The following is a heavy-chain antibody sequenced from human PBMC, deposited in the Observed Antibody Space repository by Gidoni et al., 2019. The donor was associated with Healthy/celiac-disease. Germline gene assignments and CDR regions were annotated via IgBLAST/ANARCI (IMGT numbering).Heavy chain of an antibody. CDR2: IIPILGIA. Sequence: QVQLVQSGAEVKKPGSSVKVSCKASGGTFSSYAISWVRQAPGQGLEWMGRIIPILGIANYAQKFQGRVTITADKSTSTAYMELSSLRSEDTAVYYCAAKGEGLRFGYWGQGTLVTVSS. J-gene: IGHJ4*02. D-gene: IGHD5-12*01. CDR1: GGTFSSYA. V-gene: IGHV1-69*04. CDR3: AAKGEGLRFGY.